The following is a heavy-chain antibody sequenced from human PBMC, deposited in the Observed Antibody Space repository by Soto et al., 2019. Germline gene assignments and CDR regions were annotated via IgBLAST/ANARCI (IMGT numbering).Heavy chain of an antibody. D-gene: IGHD4-17*01. Sequence: GASVKVSCKASGYTFTSYDINWVRQATGQGLEWMGWMNPNSGNTGYAQKFQGRVTMTRNTPISTAYMELSSLRSEDTAVYYCARAGTTVTTPNYYYYYMDVWGKGTTVTVSS. J-gene: IGHJ6*03. V-gene: IGHV1-8*01. CDR3: ARAGTTVTTPNYYYYYMDV. CDR1: GYTFTSYD. CDR2: MNPNSGNT.